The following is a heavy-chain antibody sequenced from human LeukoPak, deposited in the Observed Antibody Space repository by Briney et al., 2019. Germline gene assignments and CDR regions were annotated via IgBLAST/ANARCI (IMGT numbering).Heavy chain of an antibody. J-gene: IGHJ3*02. V-gene: IGHV4-59*08. CDR3: ARQKPGSYAFDI. CDR1: GGSISSYY. D-gene: IGHD2-15*01. CDR2: IYYSGST. Sequence: SETLSLTCTVSGGSISSYYCSCIRQPPGKGLEWIGYIYYSGSTNYNPSLKSRVNIPGDTSKNQFSLRLSSVTAADTAMYYCARQKPGSYAFDIWGQGTMVTVSS.